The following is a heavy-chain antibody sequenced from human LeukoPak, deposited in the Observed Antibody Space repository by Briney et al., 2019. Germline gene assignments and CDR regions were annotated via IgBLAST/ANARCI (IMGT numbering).Heavy chain of an antibody. CDR3: ARDLGPTGGFDI. CDR1: GFTFSSYS. D-gene: IGHD1-14*01. CDR2: ISSSSSYI. J-gene: IGHJ3*02. Sequence: PGGSVRLSCAASGFTFSSYSMDWVRQAPGKGLEWVSSISSSSSYIYYADSVKGRFTISRDNAKNSLYLQMNSLRAEDTAVYYCARDLGPTGGFDIWGQGTMVTVSS. V-gene: IGHV3-21*01.